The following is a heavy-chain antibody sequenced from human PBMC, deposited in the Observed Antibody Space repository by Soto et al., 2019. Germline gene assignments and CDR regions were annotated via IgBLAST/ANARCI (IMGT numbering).Heavy chain of an antibody. D-gene: IGHD3-10*01. CDR2: IIPIFGIK. CDR1: GGTFNTYA. J-gene: IGHJ4*02. V-gene: IGHV1-69*01. Sequence: QMQLVQSGAEVKERGSSVKISCKTSGGTFNTYALTWVRQAPGQGLEWIGGIIPIFGIKNVAQRFQGRVKNNADESLTTAYMEITSLRSDDTAVYYCAKEAGDHWGQGTLVTVSS. CDR3: AKEAGDH.